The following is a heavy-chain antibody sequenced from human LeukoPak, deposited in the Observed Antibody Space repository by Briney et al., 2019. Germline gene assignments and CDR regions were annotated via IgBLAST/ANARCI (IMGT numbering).Heavy chain of an antibody. CDR1: GFTVSSNF. Sequence: GGSLRLSCAASGFTVSSNFMSWVRQAPGKGLEWVSVIYGGGSTYYADSVKGRFTISRDNSKNTLYLQMNSLRAEDTAVYYCAKDTAYSSSWYHAFDIWGQGTMVTVSS. CDR3: AKDTAYSSSWYHAFDI. J-gene: IGHJ3*02. V-gene: IGHV3-53*01. D-gene: IGHD6-13*01. CDR2: IYGGGST.